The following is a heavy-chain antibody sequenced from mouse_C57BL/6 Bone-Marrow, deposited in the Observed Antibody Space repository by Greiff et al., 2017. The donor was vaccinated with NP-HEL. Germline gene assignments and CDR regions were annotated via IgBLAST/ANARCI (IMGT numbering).Heavy chain of an antibody. J-gene: IGHJ2*01. CDR1: GYTFTSYW. CDR3: ASPRGGITTVGAGDCDY. V-gene: IGHV1-7*01. CDR2: INPSSGYT. D-gene: IGHD1-1*01. Sequence: QVQLQQSGAELAKPGASVKLSCKASGYTFTSYWMHWVKQRPGQGLEWIGYINPSSGYTKYNQKFKDKATLTADKSSSTAYMQLSSLTNEDSAVYYCASPRGGITTVGAGDCDYWGQGTTLTVSA.